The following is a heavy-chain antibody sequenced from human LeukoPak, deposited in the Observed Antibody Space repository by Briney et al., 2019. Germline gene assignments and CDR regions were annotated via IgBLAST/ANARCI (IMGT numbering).Heavy chain of an antibody. D-gene: IGHD2-15*01. CDR3: ARDLLHCSGGSCSYRDY. Sequence: GGSLRLSCAASGFTFDDYGMSWVRQAPGKGLEWVSGINWNGGSTGYADSVKGRFTISRDNAKNSLYLQMNSLRAEDTALYYCARDLLHCSGGSCSYRDYWGQGTLVTVSS. CDR2: INWNGGST. J-gene: IGHJ4*02. CDR1: GFTFDDYG. V-gene: IGHV3-20*04.